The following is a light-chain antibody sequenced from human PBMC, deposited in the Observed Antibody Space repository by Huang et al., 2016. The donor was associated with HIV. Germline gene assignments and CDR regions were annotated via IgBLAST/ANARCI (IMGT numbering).Light chain of an antibody. V-gene: IGKV3-15*01. Sequence: EVVMTQSPAILSVSPGERATLSCRASQSVTSNLAWYQQTPGQAPRLLIYSASTRATGIPARCSGSGSGTEFTLTISSLQSEDFAVYYCQHYNNWPWWTFGQGTKVEIK. J-gene: IGKJ1*01. CDR3: QHYNNWPWWT. CDR2: SAS. CDR1: QSVTSN.